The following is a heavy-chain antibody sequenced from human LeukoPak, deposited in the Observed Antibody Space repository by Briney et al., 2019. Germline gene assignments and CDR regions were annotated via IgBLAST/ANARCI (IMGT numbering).Heavy chain of an antibody. Sequence: GRSLRLSCAASGFTFDDYAMHWVRQAPGKGLEWVSGIRWNSGSIGYADSVKGRFTISRDNAKNSLYLQMNSLRAEDTAMYYCAKDRTTMVRGVIDYWGQGTLVTVSS. CDR1: GFTFDDYA. CDR3: AKDRTTMVRGVIDY. D-gene: IGHD3-10*01. V-gene: IGHV3-9*01. J-gene: IGHJ4*02. CDR2: IRWNSGSI.